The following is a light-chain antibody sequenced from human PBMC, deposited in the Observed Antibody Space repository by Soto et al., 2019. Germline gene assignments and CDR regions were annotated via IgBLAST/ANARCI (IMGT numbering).Light chain of an antibody. V-gene: IGKV3-20*01. CDR1: QSVSSSY. J-gene: IGKJ1*01. CDR2: GAS. CDR3: QQYGSSPKT. Sequence: EIVLTQSPGTLSLSPGERATLSCRASQSVSSSYLAWYQQKPGQAPRLLIYGASSRATGIPDRFSGSGSGTGFTLTISRLEPEDFAVCYCQQYGSSPKTFGQGTKVDIK.